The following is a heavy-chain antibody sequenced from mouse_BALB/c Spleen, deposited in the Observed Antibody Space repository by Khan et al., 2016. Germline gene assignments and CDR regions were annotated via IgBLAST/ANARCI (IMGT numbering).Heavy chain of an antibody. CDR2: ISYSGSP. J-gene: IGHJ2*01. V-gene: IGHV3-2*02. Sequence: EVQLQESGPGLVKPSQSLSLTCTVTGYSITSDYAWNWIRQFPGNKLEWMGYISYSGSPSYNPSLKSRISITRDTSKNQFFLQLNSVTTEDTATYYCARVSTVVAYFDYWGQGPTLTVSS. D-gene: IGHD1-1*01. CDR3: ARVSTVVAYFDY. CDR1: GYSITSDYA.